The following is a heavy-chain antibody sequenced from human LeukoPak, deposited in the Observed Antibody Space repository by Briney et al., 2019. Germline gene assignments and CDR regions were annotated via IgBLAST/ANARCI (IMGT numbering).Heavy chain of an antibody. J-gene: IGHJ3*02. Sequence: GATVKISCKASGYTFTDYYMHWVRQAPGQGLEWMGWINPNSGGTNYAQKFQGWVTMTRDTSISTAYMELSRLRSDDTAVYYCARSGITMVRGVTDDAFDIWGQGTMVTVSS. CDR2: INPNSGGT. D-gene: IGHD3-10*01. CDR3: ARSGITMVRGVTDDAFDI. CDR1: GYTFTDYY. V-gene: IGHV1-2*04.